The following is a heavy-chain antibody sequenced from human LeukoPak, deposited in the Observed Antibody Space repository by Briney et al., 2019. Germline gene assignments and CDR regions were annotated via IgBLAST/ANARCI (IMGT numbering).Heavy chain of an antibody. D-gene: IGHD3-3*01. CDR1: GFTFSSYA. CDR3: AGDRGDYDFWSGRGEPFDY. V-gene: IGHV3-23*01. J-gene: IGHJ4*02. CDR2: ISGSGGST. Sequence: PGGSLRLSCAASGFTFSSYAMSWVRQAPGKGLEWASGISGSGGSTYYADSVKGRFTISRDNSKNTLYLQMNSLRADDTAVYYCAGDRGDYDFWSGRGEPFDYWGQGTLVTVSS.